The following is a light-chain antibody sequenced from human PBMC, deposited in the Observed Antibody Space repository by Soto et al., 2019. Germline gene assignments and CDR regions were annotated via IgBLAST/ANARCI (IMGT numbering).Light chain of an antibody. V-gene: IGKV3-20*01. J-gene: IGKJ4*02. CDR1: QSVSNNY. CDR2: GAS. Sequence: EIVLTQSPGTLSLSPGERATLSCRASQSVSNNYLAWYQQKPGQAPRLLIYGASNRATGIPDRFSGSGSGTDFTLTISSLQSEDFAVYYCQQYHSWPAFGRGTKVEIK. CDR3: QQYHSWPA.